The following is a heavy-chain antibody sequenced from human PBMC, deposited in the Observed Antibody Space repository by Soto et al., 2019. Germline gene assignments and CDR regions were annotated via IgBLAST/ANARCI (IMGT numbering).Heavy chain of an antibody. CDR2: ISSGSNYI. CDR1: GFTFSSYS. D-gene: IGHD2-15*01. CDR3: AREQISSRIVNFDY. V-gene: IGHV3-21*01. Sequence: GGSLRLSCAASGFTFSSYSMNWVRQAPGKGLEWVSSISSGSNYIYYADSVKGRFTISRDNAKNSLYLQMNSLRAEDTAVYYCAREQISSRIVNFDYWGQGTLVTVSS. J-gene: IGHJ4*02.